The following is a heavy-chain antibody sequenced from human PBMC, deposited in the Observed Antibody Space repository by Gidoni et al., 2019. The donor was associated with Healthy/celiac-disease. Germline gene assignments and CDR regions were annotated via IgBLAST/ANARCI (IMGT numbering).Heavy chain of an antibody. CDR1: GFTFDDYA. CDR3: AKDIFYGGNSYGMDV. D-gene: IGHD4-17*01. CDR2: ISWNSGSI. Sequence: VQLVESGGGLVQPGRSLRLSCAASGFTFDDYAMHWVRQAPGKGLEWVSGISWNSGSIGYADSVKGRFTISRDNAKNSLYLQMNSLRAEDTALYYCAKDIFYGGNSYGMDVWGQGTTVTVSS. V-gene: IGHV3-9*01. J-gene: IGHJ6*02.